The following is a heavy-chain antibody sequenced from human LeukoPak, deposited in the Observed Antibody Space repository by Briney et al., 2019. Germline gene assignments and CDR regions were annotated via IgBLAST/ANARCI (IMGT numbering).Heavy chain of an antibody. J-gene: IGHJ4*02. Sequence: GSLRLSWVASGFTFGKYWMSWVRQAPGKGLEWVANIKLDGSEKNYVDSVKGRFTISRDNTKNSLYLQMNSLRAEDTAVFYCARDQYDTWSRRGNFDSWGQGTLVIVSS. D-gene: IGHD3-3*01. CDR3: ARDQYDTWSRRGNFDS. CDR2: IKLDGSEK. V-gene: IGHV3-7*03. CDR1: GFTFGKYW.